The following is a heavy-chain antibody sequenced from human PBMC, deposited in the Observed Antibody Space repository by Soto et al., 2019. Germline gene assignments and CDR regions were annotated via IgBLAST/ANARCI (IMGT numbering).Heavy chain of an antibody. D-gene: IGHD5-12*01. CDR2: IDPSDSYT. Sequence: PGESLKISYKGSGYSFTSYWISWVRQMPGKGLEWIGRIDPSDSYTNYSPSFQGHVTISADKSISTAYLQWSSLKASDTAMYYCARTAVLEMATIGLDYWGQGTLVTVSS. CDR1: GYSFTSYW. J-gene: IGHJ4*02. V-gene: IGHV5-10-1*01. CDR3: ARTAVLEMATIGLDY.